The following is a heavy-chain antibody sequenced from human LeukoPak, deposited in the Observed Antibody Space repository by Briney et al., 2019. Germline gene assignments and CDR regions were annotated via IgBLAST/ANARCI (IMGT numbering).Heavy chain of an antibody. CDR2: ISYDGSNK. V-gene: IGHV3-30-3*01. D-gene: IGHD5-12*01. CDR1: GFTFSSYA. Sequence: PGGSLRLSCAASGFTFSSYAMHWVRQAPGKGLEWVAVISYDGSNKYYADSVKGRFTISRDNSKNTLYLQMNSLRAEDTAVYYCARDGSEVATISYYYGMDVWSQGTTVTVSS. CDR3: ARDGSEVATISYYYGMDV. J-gene: IGHJ6*02.